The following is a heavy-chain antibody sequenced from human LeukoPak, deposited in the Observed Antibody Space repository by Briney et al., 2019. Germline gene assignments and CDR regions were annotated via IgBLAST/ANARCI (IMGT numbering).Heavy chain of an antibody. D-gene: IGHD5-12*01. CDR3: ARVRMRGLRLSGGYYYYYGMDV. V-gene: IGHV4-34*01. CDR2: IKHSGSV. J-gene: IGHJ6*02. Sequence: PSETLSLTCAVYGASFSNYYWSWIRQPPGRGLEWIGEIKHSGSVNYNPSLKSRVAISVDTSKNQFSLKLHSVTAADTAVYYCARVRMRGLRLSGGYYYYYGMDVWGQGTTVTVSS. CDR1: GASFSNYY.